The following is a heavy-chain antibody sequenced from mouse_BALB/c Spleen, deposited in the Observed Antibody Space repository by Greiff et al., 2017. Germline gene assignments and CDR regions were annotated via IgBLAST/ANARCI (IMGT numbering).Heavy chain of an antibody. Sequence: QVQLKQSGPGLVAPSQSLSITCTVSGFSLTSYGVHWVRQPPGKGLEWLGVIWAGGSTNYNSALMSRLSISKDNSKSQVFLKMNSLQTDDTAMYYCASPYGSKDYYAMDYWGQGTSVTVSS. CDR2: IWAGGST. CDR1: GFSLTSYG. CDR3: ASPYGSKDYYAMDY. V-gene: IGHV2-9*02. J-gene: IGHJ4*01. D-gene: IGHD1-1*01.